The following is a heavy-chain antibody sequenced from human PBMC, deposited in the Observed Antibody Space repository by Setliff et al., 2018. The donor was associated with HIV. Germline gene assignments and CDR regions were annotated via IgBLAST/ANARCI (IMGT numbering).Heavy chain of an antibody. Sequence: SETLSLTCAVSGYSISSGYYWGWIRQPPGKGLEWIGNIYYSGSTYYNPSLKSRVTISEDTSKNQFSLKLSSVTAADTAVYYCARGIYGGNSRPFDYWGQGTLVTVSS. CDR3: ARGIYGGNSRPFDY. V-gene: IGHV4-38-2*01. J-gene: IGHJ4*02. CDR1: GYSISSGYY. CDR2: IYYSGST. D-gene: IGHD4-17*01.